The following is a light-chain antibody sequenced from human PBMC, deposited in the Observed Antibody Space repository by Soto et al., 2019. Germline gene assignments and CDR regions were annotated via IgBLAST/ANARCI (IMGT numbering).Light chain of an antibody. CDR2: DTS. CDR3: QQRSSWPIT. CDR1: RNVRNY. V-gene: IGKV3-11*01. Sequence: EIVLTQSPDTLSLSPGERVTLYCRASRNVRNYIIWYQQKPGQAPRLHISDTSTRAAGIPTRFSGTGSGTDYTLTSSSLQPEDFAVYYGQQRSSWPITFGQGTRLEIK. J-gene: IGKJ5*01.